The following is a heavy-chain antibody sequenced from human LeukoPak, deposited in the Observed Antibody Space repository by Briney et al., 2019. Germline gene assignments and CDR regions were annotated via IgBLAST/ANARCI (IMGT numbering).Heavy chain of an antibody. CDR2: ISAYNGNT. V-gene: IGHV1-18*03. J-gene: IGHJ4*02. Sequence: SVKVSCKASGYTFTSYGISWVRQAPGQGLEWMGWISAYNGNTNYAQKLQGRVTMTTDTSASTAYMELSSLRSEDMAVYYCAREGGSLGYFDYWGQGTLVTVSS. CDR1: GYTFTSYG. CDR3: AREGGSLGYFDY. D-gene: IGHD1-26*01.